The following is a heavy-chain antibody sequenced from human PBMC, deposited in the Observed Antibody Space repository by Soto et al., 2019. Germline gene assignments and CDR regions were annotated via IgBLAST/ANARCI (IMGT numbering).Heavy chain of an antibody. D-gene: IGHD2-2*01. CDR1: GGSISSYY. CDR2: IYYSGST. CDR3: ARVPAEQYYYYMDV. V-gene: IGHV4-59*01. Sequence: SETLSLTCTVSGGSISSYYWSWIRQPPGKGLEWIGYIYYSGSTNYNPSLKSRVTISVDTSKNQFSLKLSSVTAADTAVYYCARVPAEQYYYYMDVWGKGTTVTVSS. J-gene: IGHJ6*03.